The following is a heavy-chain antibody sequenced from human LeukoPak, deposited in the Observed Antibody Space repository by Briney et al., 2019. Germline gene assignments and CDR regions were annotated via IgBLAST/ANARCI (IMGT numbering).Heavy chain of an antibody. Sequence: GGSLRLSCAASGFTFSSYSMNWVRQAPGKGLEWGSCISSSSSYIYYADSVKGRFTISRDNAKNSLYLQMNSLRAEDTAVYYCAKLGLYRSGSYWNDYWGQGTLVTVSS. CDR3: AKLGLYRSGSYWNDY. D-gene: IGHD3-10*01. J-gene: IGHJ4*02. V-gene: IGHV3-21*01. CDR1: GFTFSSYS. CDR2: ISSSSSYI.